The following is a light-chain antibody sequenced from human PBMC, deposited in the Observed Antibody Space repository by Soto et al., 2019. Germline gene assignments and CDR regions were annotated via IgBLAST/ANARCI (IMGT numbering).Light chain of an antibody. CDR2: DNN. Sequence: QSVLTQPPSVSAAPGQKVTVSCSGSSSNIANNYVSWYQQLPGTAPKLLIYDNNKRPSGIPDRFSGSKSGTSATLGIIGLQTGDEAHYYCATWDSSLSAVVFGRGTKLTVL. V-gene: IGLV1-51*01. J-gene: IGLJ2*01. CDR1: SSNIANNY. CDR3: ATWDSSLSAVV.